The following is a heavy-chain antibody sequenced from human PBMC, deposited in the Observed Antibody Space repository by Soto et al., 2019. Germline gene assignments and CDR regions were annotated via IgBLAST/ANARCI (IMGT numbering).Heavy chain of an antibody. Sequence: QVQLVESGGGVVQPGRSLRLSCAASGFTFSSYGMHWVRQAPGKGLEWVAVISYDGSNKYYADSVKGRFTISRDNSKNTLYLQMNSLRAEDTAVYYCAKDKAIQLWLTVDYWGQGTLVTVSS. V-gene: IGHV3-30*18. CDR1: GFTFSSYG. CDR2: ISYDGSNK. J-gene: IGHJ4*02. D-gene: IGHD5-18*01. CDR3: AKDKAIQLWLTVDY.